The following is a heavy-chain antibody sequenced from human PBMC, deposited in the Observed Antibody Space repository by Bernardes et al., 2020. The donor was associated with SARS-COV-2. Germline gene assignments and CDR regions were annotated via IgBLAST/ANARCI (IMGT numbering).Heavy chain of an antibody. D-gene: IGHD3-3*01. V-gene: IGHV1-18*01. Sequence: ASVKVSCKASGYTFTSYGISWVRQAPGQGLEWMGWISASNGNTNYAQNLQGRVTMTTDTSTSTAYMELRSLRSDDTAVYYCARDRYYDFWSNAGDYGMDVWGQGTTVTVSS. CDR2: ISASNGNT. J-gene: IGHJ6*02. CDR1: GYTFTSYG. CDR3: ARDRYYDFWSNAGDYGMDV.